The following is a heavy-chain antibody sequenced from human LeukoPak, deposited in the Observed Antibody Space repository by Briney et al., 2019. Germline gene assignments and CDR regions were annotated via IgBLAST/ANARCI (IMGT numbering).Heavy chain of an antibody. D-gene: IGHD4-17*01. CDR2: IYYRGYT. J-gene: IGHJ4*02. CDR3: AREDYGVQGIY. Sequence: PSETLSLTCTVSGGSINSGDYYWTWIRQPPGKGLEWIGYIYYRGYTSYNPSLRNRINISLDTSKNQFSLNLTSVTAADTAVYYCAREDYGVQGIYWGQGTLVTVSS. V-gene: IGHV4-30-4*01. CDR1: GGSINSGDYY.